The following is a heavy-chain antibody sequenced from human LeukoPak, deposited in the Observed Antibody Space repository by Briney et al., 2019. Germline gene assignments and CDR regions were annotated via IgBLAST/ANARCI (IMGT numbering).Heavy chain of an antibody. Sequence: GGSLRLSCAASRFTFSRYWMHWVRQAPGKGLVWVSRINSDGISTSYADSVKGRFTISRDNAKNTLYLQMNSLRAEGTAVYYCARGGNYYDSSGPADYWGQGTLVTVSS. CDR2: INSDGIST. CDR3: ARGGNYYDSSGPADY. V-gene: IGHV3-74*01. D-gene: IGHD3-22*01. CDR1: RFTFSRYW. J-gene: IGHJ4*02.